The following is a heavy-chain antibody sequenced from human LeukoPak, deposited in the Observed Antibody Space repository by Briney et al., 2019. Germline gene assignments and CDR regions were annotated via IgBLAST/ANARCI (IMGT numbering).Heavy chain of an antibody. CDR2: ITRESGT. D-gene: IGHD1-14*01. Sequence: PGGSLRLSCAASGFSFSSSSMHWVRQAPGKGPVWVSRITRESGTDYADSVKGRFTISRHNSKNTLYLQMNSLRAEDTAVYYCAREAEDYGMDVWGQGTTVTVSS. V-gene: IGHV3-74*01. CDR1: GFSFSSSS. J-gene: IGHJ6*02. CDR3: AREAEDYGMDV.